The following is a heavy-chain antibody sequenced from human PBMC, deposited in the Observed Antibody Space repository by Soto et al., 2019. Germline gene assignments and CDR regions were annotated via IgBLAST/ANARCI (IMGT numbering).Heavy chain of an antibody. D-gene: IGHD4-17*01. CDR3: ARVAPSGGAVPRFDP. CDR2: INAGNGNT. J-gene: IGHJ5*02. CDR1: GYTFTAYN. V-gene: IGHV1-3*01. Sequence: QVQLVQSGAEVKEPGASVRLSCKAFGYTFTAYNIHWLRQAPGQGLEWMGWINAGNGNTRSSRKFQGRVIITRYTSATTAYLEVDSLRSEDTAIYYCARVAPSGGAVPRFDPWGQGTLLTVSS.